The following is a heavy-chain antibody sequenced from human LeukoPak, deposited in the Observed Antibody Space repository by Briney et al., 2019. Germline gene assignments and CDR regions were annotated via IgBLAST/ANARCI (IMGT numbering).Heavy chain of an antibody. CDR2: IIPIFGTA. J-gene: IGHJ5*02. CDR3: ARDLEDTMVRGAPNWFDP. V-gene: IGHV1-69*13. D-gene: IGHD3-10*01. Sequence: SVKVSCKASGGTFSSYAISWVRQAPGQGLDGMGGIIPIFGTANYAQKFQGRVTITADESTSTAYMELSSLRSEDTAVYYCARDLEDTMVRGAPNWFDPWGQGTLVTVSS. CDR1: GGTFSSYA.